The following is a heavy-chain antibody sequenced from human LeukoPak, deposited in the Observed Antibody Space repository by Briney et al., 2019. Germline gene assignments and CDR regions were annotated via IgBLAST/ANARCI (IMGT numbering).Heavy chain of an antibody. CDR1: GFTFGDYA. CDR2: ISSSSSYI. Sequence: GGSLRLSCTASGFTFGDYAMSWVRQAPGKGLEWVSSISSSSSYIYYADSVKGRFTISRDNAKNSLYLQMNSLRAEDTAVYYCARDGHGDYGNDAFDIWGQGTMVTVSS. CDR3: ARDGHGDYGNDAFDI. J-gene: IGHJ3*02. V-gene: IGHV3-21*01. D-gene: IGHD4-17*01.